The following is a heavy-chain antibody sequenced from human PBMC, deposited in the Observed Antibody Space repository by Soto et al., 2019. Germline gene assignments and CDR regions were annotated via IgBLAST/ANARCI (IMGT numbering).Heavy chain of an antibody. Sequence: ASVKVSCKASGYTFTSYGISWVRQAPGQGLEWMGWISAYNGNTNYAQKLQGRVTMTTDTSTSTAYMELRSLRSDDTAVYYCARVGAVRNVDSAMVMVMDYYYYYMDVWGKGTTVTVSS. D-gene: IGHD5-18*01. V-gene: IGHV1-18*01. J-gene: IGHJ6*03. CDR2: ISAYNGNT. CDR3: ARVGAVRNVDSAMVMVMDYYYYYMDV. CDR1: GYTFTSYG.